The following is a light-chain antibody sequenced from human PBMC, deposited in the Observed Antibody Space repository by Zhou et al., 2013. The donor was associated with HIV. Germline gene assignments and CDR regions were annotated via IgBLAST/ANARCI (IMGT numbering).Light chain of an antibody. Sequence: DIQMTQSPSTLSASVGDRVTFTCRASETVRHWVAWYQQKQGKAPKLLIYQASTLQHGVSSRFSGSGSETEFTLTISGLQPDDFATYFCQQYHDYPWTFGQGT. CDR2: QAS. J-gene: IGKJ1*01. V-gene: IGKV1-5*01. CDR3: QQYHDYPWT. CDR1: ETVRHW.